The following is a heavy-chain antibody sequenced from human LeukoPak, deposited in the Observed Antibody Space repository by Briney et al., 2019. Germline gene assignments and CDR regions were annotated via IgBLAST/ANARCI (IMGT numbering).Heavy chain of an antibody. CDR1: GVTFYSYA. V-gene: IGHV3-23*01. D-gene: IGHD6-19*01. J-gene: IGHJ4*02. Sequence: GGSLRLSCAASGVTFYSYAMTWVRQAPGKGLEWVSAISGSGGSTYYADSVKGRFTISRDNSKNTLYLQMSSLRAEDTALYYCAKYNSDWYDDYWGQGTLVTVSS. CDR3: AKYNSDWYDDY. CDR2: ISGSGGST.